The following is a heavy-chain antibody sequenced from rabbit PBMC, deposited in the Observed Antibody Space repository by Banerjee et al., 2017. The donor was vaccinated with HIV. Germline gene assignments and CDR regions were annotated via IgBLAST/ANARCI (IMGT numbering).Heavy chain of an antibody. CDR2: IDTGRSGRT. Sequence: QQQLEESGGGLVKPGGILTLTCKASGIDFSRYWICWVRQAPGRGLEWIGCIDTGRSGRTYYASWAKGRFTITRSTSLNTVTLQLNSLTAADTATYFCARDLAAVTGWNFGLWGPGTLVTVS. D-gene: IGHD7-1*01. CDR3: ARDLAAVTGWNFGL. V-gene: IGHV1S43*01. J-gene: IGHJ4*01. CDR1: GIDFSRYW.